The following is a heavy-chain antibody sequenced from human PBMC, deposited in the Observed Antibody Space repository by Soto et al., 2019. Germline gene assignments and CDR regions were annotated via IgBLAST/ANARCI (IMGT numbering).Heavy chain of an antibody. V-gene: IGHV4-59*01. J-gene: IGHJ6*03. CDR1: GGSITGYY. Sequence: SETLSLTCTVSGGSITGYYGSWIRQPPGKGLEWIGYIDDTGSTNYNPSLKSRVTLSVDPSNNQYSLKLSSVTAADTAVYYCARGVLEWLLRDSYYYYMDVWGKGTTVTVSS. CDR3: ARGVLEWLLRDSYYYYMDV. CDR2: IDDTGST. D-gene: IGHD3-3*01.